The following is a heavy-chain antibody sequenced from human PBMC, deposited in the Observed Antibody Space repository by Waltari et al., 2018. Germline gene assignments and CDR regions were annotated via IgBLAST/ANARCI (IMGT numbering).Heavy chain of an antibody. CDR2: IYYSGST. CDR3: ARGLEQLWGSAFDI. V-gene: IGHV4-59*01. D-gene: IGHD5-18*01. Sequence: QVQLQESGPGLVKPSETLSLTCTVSGGSIRSYYWSWIRQPPGKGLEWIGYIYYSGSTNYNPSLKSRVTISVDTSKNQFSLKLSSVTAADTAVYYCARGLEQLWGSAFDIWGQGTMVTVSS. J-gene: IGHJ3*02. CDR1: GGSIRSYY.